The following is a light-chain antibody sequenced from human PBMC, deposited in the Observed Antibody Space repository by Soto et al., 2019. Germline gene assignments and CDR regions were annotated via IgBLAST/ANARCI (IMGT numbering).Light chain of an antibody. V-gene: IGKV1-33*01. J-gene: IGKJ4*01. CDR1: QDISNY. CDR2: DAS. Sequence: DIPMTQSPSSLSASVGDRVTITCQARQDISNYLNWYQQKPGKAPKLLIYDASNLQIGVPSRFSGSGSGTEFTFTISSLQPEDIATYYCQQYDNLPLTFGGGTKVEIK. CDR3: QQYDNLPLT.